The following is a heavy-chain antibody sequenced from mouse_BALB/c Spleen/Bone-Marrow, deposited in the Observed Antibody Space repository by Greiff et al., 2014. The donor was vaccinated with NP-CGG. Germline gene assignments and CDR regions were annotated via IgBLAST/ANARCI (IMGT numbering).Heavy chain of an antibody. J-gene: IGHJ1*01. CDR2: INPSTGYT. Sequence: VKLMESGAELAKPGASVKMSGKASGYTFTSYWMHWVKQRPGQGLEWIGYINPSTGYTEYNQKFKDKATLTADKSSSTAYMQLSSLTSEDSAVYYCAREYYGSSGYFDVWGAGTTVTVSS. V-gene: IGHV1-7*01. D-gene: IGHD1-1*01. CDR1: GYTFTSYW. CDR3: AREYYGSSGYFDV.